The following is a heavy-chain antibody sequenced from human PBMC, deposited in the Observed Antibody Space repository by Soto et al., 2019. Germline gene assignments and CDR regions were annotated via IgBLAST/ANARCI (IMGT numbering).Heavy chain of an antibody. J-gene: IGHJ6*02. CDR1: GGSISSGGYS. Sequence: SETLSLTCAVSGGSISSGGYSWSWIRQPPGKGLEWIGYIYHSGSTYYNPSLKSRVTISVDRSKNQFSLKLSSVTAADTAVYYCARGGSPLYYYYGMDVWGQGTKVTVSS. CDR2: IYHSGST. V-gene: IGHV4-30-2*01. CDR3: ARGGSPLYYYYGMDV.